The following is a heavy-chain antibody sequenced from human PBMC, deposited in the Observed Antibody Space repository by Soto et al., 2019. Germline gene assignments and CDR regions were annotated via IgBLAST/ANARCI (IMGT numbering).Heavy chain of an antibody. CDR1: GYTFTSYA. CDR3: AREDGNTYYDYIWGSYRLHGGVDY. V-gene: IGHV1-3*01. J-gene: IGHJ4*02. D-gene: IGHD3-16*02. Sequence: ASVKVSCKASGYTFTSYAMHWVRQAPGQRLEWMGWINAGNGNTKYSQKFQGRVTITRDTSASTAYMELSSLRSEDTAVYYCAREDGNTYYDYIWGSYRLHGGVDYWGQGTLVTVSS. CDR2: INAGNGNT.